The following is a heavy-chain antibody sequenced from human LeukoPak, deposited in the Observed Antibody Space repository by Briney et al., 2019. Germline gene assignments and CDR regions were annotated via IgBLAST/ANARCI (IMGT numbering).Heavy chain of an antibody. CDR2: INGRAATT. D-gene: IGHD7-27*01. CDR3: AKAPATGEGYYFYYMDV. J-gene: IGHJ6*03. Sequence: GGSLRLSCAASGFASGFTFSSYAMSWVRQAPGKGLEWVASINGRAATTYYADSVKGRFTISRDNSKNTLYLQMNTLGADDTAVYYCAKAPATGEGYYFYYMDVWGKGTTVTVSS. CDR1: GFTFSSYA. V-gene: IGHV3-23*01.